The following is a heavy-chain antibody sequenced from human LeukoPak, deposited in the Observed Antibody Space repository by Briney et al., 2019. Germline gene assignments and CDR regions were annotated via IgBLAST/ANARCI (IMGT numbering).Heavy chain of an antibody. Sequence: SETLSLTCTVSGASISSGSYYWNWIRQPPGKGLEWIGYIYYSGSTNYNPSLKSRVTISVDTSKNQFSLKLSSVTAADTAVYYCAVEVGSRFDYWGQGTLVTVSS. CDR2: IYYSGST. CDR1: GASISSGSYY. J-gene: IGHJ4*02. CDR3: AVEVGSRFDY. D-gene: IGHD1-26*01. V-gene: IGHV4-61*01.